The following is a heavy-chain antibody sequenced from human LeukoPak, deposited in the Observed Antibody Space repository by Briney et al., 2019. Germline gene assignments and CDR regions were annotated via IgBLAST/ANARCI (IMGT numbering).Heavy chain of an antibody. J-gene: IGHJ4*02. CDR2: IKGKTDGGTT. CDR1: GFTFSNAW. Sequence: PGGSLRLSCAASGFTFSNAWMSWVRQAPGKGLEWVGRIKGKTDGGTTDYAAPVKGKFTISRDDSKNTLYLQMNSLKTEDTAVYCCTTDDYYDSSGYYGVYADYWGQGTLVTVSS. D-gene: IGHD3-22*01. CDR3: TTDDYYDSSGYYGVYADY. V-gene: IGHV3-15*01.